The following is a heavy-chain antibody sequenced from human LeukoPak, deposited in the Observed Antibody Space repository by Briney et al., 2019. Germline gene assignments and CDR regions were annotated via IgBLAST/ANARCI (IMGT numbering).Heavy chain of an antibody. CDR1: GFTFSNAW. CDR3: TTRYYDFWSGLGY. D-gene: IGHD3-3*01. J-gene: IGHJ4*02. Sequence: GGSLRLSCAASGFTFSNAWMSWVRQAPGKGLEWVGRIKSKTVGGTTDYAAPVKGRFTISRDDSKNTLYLQMNSLKTEDTAVYYCTTRYYDFWSGLGYWSQGTLVTVSS. V-gene: IGHV3-15*01. CDR2: IKSKTVGGTT.